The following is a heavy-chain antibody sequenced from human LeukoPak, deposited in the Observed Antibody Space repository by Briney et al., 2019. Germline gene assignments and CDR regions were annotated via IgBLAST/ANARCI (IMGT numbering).Heavy chain of an antibody. V-gene: IGHV1-69*05. CDR3: ARDRVGSYYFWSGYLNSPFDY. CDR2: IITIFGTG. J-gene: IGHJ4*02. D-gene: IGHD3-3*01. Sequence: SVTVCCTCSGGTFSSYAISWVRQAPGQGLEWMGRIITIFGTGNSAHKFQGRVTITTDESTSTAYKELSSLRSEETAVYYCARDRVGSYYFWSGYLNSPFDYCGQGTLVTVSS. CDR1: GGTFSSYA.